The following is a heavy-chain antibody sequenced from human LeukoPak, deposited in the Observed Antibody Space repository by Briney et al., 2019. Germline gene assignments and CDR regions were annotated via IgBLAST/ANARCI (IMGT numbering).Heavy chain of an antibody. CDR2: IKQDGSEK. J-gene: IGHJ4*02. D-gene: IGHD2-2*02. CDR3: ARGSYCSSTSCYTLTMDY. CDR1: GFTFSSHW. Sequence: GGSLRLSCAASGFTFSSHWMSWVRQAPGKGLEWVANIKQDGSEKYYVDSVKGRFTISRDNAKNSLYLQMNSLRAEDTAVYYCARGSYCSSTSCYTLTMDYWGQGTLVTVSS. V-gene: IGHV3-7*01.